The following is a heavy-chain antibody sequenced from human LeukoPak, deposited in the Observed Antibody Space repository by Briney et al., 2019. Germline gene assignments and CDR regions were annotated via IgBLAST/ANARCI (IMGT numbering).Heavy chain of an antibody. CDR1: GGSISSSTYY. CDR2: IYYSGST. CDR3: ARQGEDSSSSWGFDP. Sequence: PSETLSLTCTVSGGSISSSTYYWSWIRQPPGKGLEWIGYIYYSGSTNYNPSLKSRVTISVDTSKNQFSLKLSSVTAADTAVYYCARQGEDSSSSWGFDPWGQGTLVTVSS. D-gene: IGHD6-6*01. J-gene: IGHJ5*02. V-gene: IGHV4-61*01.